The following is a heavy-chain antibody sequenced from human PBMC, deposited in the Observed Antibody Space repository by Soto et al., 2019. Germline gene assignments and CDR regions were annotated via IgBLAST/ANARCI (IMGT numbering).Heavy chain of an antibody. CDR2: IYHRGST. CDR1: GGSISSGGYS. V-gene: IGHV4-30-2*01. Sequence: QLQLQESGSGLVKPSQTLSLTCAVSGGSISSGGYSWSWIRQPPGKGLEWIGYIYHRGSTYYNPSLKSRVTISVDRSTNQFSRKLSSVTAADTAVDYCAAGGGLPRYYWGQGTLVTVYS. J-gene: IGHJ4*02. CDR3: AAGGGLPRYY. D-gene: IGHD5-12*01.